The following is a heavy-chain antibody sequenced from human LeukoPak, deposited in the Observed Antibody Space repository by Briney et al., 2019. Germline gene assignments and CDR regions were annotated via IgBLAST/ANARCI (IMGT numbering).Heavy chain of an antibody. CDR1: GGSITSSSYY. J-gene: IGHJ2*01. Sequence: PSETLSLTCTVSGGSITSSSYYWGWIRQPPGKGLEWIGSIYYSGSTYYNPSLMSRVTISVDTSKNQFSLKLSSVTAADTAVYYCARDSLSSSGWSREYWYFDLWGRGTLVTVSS. CDR3: ARDSLSSSGWSREYWYFDL. D-gene: IGHD6-19*01. V-gene: IGHV4-39*07. CDR2: IYYSGST.